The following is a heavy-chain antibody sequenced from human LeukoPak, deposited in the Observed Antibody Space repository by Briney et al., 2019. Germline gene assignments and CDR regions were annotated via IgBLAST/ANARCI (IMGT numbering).Heavy chain of an antibody. Sequence: GGSLRLSCAASAFSFSSYSMNWVRQAPGKGMEWVSSISSSSSYIYYADSVKGRFTISRDNAKNSLYLQMNSLRAEDTAVYYCAGSLQQLAGGFDYWGQGTLVTVSS. CDR1: AFSFSSYS. CDR3: AGSLQQLAGGFDY. D-gene: IGHD6-13*01. J-gene: IGHJ4*02. V-gene: IGHV3-21*01. CDR2: ISSSSSYI.